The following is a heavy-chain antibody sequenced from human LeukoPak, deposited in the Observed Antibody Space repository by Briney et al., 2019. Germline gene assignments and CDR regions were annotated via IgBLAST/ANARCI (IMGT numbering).Heavy chain of an antibody. CDR3: ARTSIYYDSSGYRS. Sequence: PSETPSLTCAVYGGSFSGYQWSWIRQPPGKGLEWIGEINHSGSTNYNPSLKGRVNISVDTSKNQFSLKLSSVTAADTAVYYCARTSIYYDSSGYRSWGQGTLVTVSS. J-gene: IGHJ5*02. D-gene: IGHD3-22*01. CDR2: INHSGST. CDR1: GGSFSGYQ. V-gene: IGHV4-34*01.